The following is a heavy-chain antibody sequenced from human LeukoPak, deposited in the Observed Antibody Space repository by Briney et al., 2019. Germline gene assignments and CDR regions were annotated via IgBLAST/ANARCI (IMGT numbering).Heavy chain of an antibody. Sequence: SETLSLTCAAYGGSFSGYSWSGIRQPPGKGLEGIGEINHSGSTNYNPSLKSRVTVSVDTSKNQFSLKLSSVTAADTAVYYCARGGCSGGSCYSGLTLYWGQGTLVTVSS. CDR2: INHSGST. J-gene: IGHJ4*02. CDR1: GGSFSGYS. D-gene: IGHD2-15*01. V-gene: IGHV4-34*01. CDR3: ARGGCSGGSCYSGLTLY.